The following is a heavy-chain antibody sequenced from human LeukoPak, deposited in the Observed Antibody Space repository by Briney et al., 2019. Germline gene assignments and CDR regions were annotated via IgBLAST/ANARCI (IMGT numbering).Heavy chain of an antibody. CDR1: GFTFSSYA. J-gene: IGHJ4*02. CDR3: ARQKVGAADRLDY. Sequence: GRSLRLSCAASGFTFSSYAMHWVRQAPGKGLEWVAVISYDGSNKYYADSVKGRFTISRDNSKNTLYLQMNSLRAEDTAVYYCARQKVGAADRLDYWGRGTLVTVSS. CDR2: ISYDGSNK. V-gene: IGHV3-30-3*01. D-gene: IGHD1-26*01.